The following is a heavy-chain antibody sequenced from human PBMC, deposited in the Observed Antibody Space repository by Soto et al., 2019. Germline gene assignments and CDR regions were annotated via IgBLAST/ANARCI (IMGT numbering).Heavy chain of an antibody. D-gene: IGHD4-17*01. CDR3: TRHDQDYGGNTDY. CDR1: GFTFSGSA. V-gene: IGHV3-73*01. Sequence: GGSLRLSCAASGFTFSGSAMHWVRQASGKGLEWVGRIRSKANSYATAYAASVKGRFTISRDDSKNTAYLQMNSLKTEDTAVYYCTRHDQDYGGNTDYWGQGTLVTVSS. CDR2: IRSKANSYAT. J-gene: IGHJ4*02.